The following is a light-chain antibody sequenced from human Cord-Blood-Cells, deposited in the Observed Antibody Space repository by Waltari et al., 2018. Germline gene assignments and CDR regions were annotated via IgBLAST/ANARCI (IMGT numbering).Light chain of an antibody. Sequence: DIQMTQSPSSLSASVGDRVTITCRARQSISSYLNWYQQKPGKAPKLLIYAASSLQSGVPSRISGSGSGTDFTLTISSLQPEDVATYYCQQSYRTPLLTFGGGTKVEIK. CDR2: AAS. J-gene: IGKJ4*01. CDR1: QSISSY. CDR3: QQSYRTPLLT. V-gene: IGKV1-39*01.